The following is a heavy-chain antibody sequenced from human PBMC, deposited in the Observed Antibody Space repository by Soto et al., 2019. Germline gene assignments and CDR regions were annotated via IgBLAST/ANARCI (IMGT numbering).Heavy chain of an antibody. D-gene: IGHD6-13*01. CDR1: GFIVSSSY. J-gene: IGHJ4*02. Sequence: DVQLVETGGGLIQPGGSLRLSCAASGFIVSSSYMSWVRQAPGKGLEWVSVLYSDGRTYYADSVKGRFTISRDNSKNTLYLQMNSLSAEDTAVYYCARCSGWYGQCYFDCCGQGTLVTVSS. CDR3: ARCSGWYGQCYFDC. V-gene: IGHV3-53*02. CDR2: LYSDGRT.